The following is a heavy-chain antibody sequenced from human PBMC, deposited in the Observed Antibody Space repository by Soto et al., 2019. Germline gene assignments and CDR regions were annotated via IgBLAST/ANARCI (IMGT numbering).Heavy chain of an antibody. Sequence: QAQVVQSGAEVRKPGSSVKLSCKASEGTFNSYAIAWVRQAPGQGLAWMGGIIPYYNTLNYAQKFQDRVRITADDSTNTFYMALSSLRSDDTAVYFCASGASRWYPYFFDSWAQGNLVTVSS. D-gene: IGHD6-13*01. CDR1: EGTFNSYA. CDR2: IIPYYNTL. CDR3: ASGASRWYPYFFDS. V-gene: IGHV1-69*01. J-gene: IGHJ4*02.